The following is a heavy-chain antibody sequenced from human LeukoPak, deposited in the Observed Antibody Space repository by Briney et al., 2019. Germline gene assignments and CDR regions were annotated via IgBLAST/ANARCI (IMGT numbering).Heavy chain of an antibody. CDR1: GGSISSYY. CDR2: IYYSGST. D-gene: IGHD6-13*01. Sequence: SETLSLTCTVSGGSISSYYWSWIRQPPGKGLEWIGYIYYSGSTNYNPSLKSRVTISVGTSKNQFSLKLSSVTAADTAVYYCARHLGSSSWDPLFDYWGQGTLVTVSS. CDR3: ARHLGSSSWDPLFDY. V-gene: IGHV4-59*08. J-gene: IGHJ4*02.